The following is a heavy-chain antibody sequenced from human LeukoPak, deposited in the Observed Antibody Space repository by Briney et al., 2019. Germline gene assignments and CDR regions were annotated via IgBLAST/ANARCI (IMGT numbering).Heavy chain of an antibody. CDR1: GFSFSNYW. Sequence: GGSLRLSCTVSGFSFSNYWMNWVRQAPGKGLEWVANIKKDGSEQYYVDSVKGRFTISRDDAKNSLYLQMNSLRAEDTAVYYCARSPMVRGVIIPYYGMDVWGQGTTVTVSS. D-gene: IGHD3-10*01. CDR3: ARSPMVRGVIIPYYGMDV. CDR2: IKKDGSEQ. J-gene: IGHJ6*02. V-gene: IGHV3-7*05.